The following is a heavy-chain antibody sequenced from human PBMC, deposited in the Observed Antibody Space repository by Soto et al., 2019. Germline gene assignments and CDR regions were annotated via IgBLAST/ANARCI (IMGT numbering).Heavy chain of an antibody. Sequence: ASVKVSCKSSDNTFTHYGINWVRQAPGQGLEWMGWISGYNGNTKYAQKFQDRVTMTADTSTRTAFMEVRSLTSDDTGVYFCSATGGNYFGLDVWGQGTTVTVSS. D-gene: IGHD2-8*02. J-gene: IGHJ6*02. CDR1: DNTFTHYG. CDR3: SATGGNYFGLDV. CDR2: ISGYNGNT. V-gene: IGHV1-18*01.